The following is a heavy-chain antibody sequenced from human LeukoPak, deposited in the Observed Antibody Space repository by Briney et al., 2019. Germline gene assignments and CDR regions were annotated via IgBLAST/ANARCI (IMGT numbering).Heavy chain of an antibody. CDR1: GFTFTTYA. V-gene: IGHV3-23*01. CDR2: IGASGTST. J-gene: IGHJ4*02. CDR3: AKEGPGYYDY. Sequence: PGGSLRLSCAASGFTFTTYAMGWVRQGPGKGLEWVSAIGASGTSTYYPDSVRGRFTISRDNSENTLYLQMNSLRADDTAVYYCAKEGPGYYDYWGQGALVTVSS.